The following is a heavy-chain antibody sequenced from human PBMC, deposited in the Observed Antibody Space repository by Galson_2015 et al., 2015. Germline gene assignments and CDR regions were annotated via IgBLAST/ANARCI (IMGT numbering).Heavy chain of an antibody. V-gene: IGHV3-33*03. CDR2: IWYDGSDK. CDR1: GLTFRNYG. Sequence: SLRLSCAASGLTFRNYGMHWVRQAPGKGLEWVAIIWYDGSDKYYADSVRGRFTISRDNSKNTLYLQVNGLRAEDTAVYYCATDRGAGKYFDYWGQGTLVAVSS. D-gene: IGHD6-19*01. CDR3: ATDRGAGKYFDY. J-gene: IGHJ4*02.